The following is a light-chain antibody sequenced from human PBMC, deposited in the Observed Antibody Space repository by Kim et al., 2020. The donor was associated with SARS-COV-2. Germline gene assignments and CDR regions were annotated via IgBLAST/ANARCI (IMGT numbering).Light chain of an antibody. CDR2: AAS. CDR3: LQDYNYPRT. Sequence: AIQMTQSPSFLSASVGDRIIITCRASQGIRNDLGWYQQKPGKAPKLLIYAASSLQSGVPSRFSGSGSGTDFTLTISSLQPEDFATYYCLQDYNYPRTFGQGTKVDIK. V-gene: IGKV1-6*02. CDR1: QGIRND. J-gene: IGKJ1*01.